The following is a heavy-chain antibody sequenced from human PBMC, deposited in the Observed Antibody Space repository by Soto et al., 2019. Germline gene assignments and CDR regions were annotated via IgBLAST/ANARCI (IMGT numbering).Heavy chain of an antibody. D-gene: IGHD3-22*01. CDR1: GYTFTSYA. J-gene: IGHJ4*02. Sequence: QVQLVQSGAEVKKPGASVKVSCKASGYTFTSYAMHWVRQAPGQRLEWMGGINAGNGNTKYSQKFQGRVTITRDTSASTAYMELSSLRSEDTAVYYCARDSYYYDSSGYPVWGQGTLVTVSS. CDR3: ARDSYYYDSSGYPV. CDR2: INAGNGNT. V-gene: IGHV1-3*01.